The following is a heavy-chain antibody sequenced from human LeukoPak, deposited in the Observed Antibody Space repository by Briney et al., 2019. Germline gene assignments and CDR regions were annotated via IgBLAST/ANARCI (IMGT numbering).Heavy chain of an antibody. D-gene: IGHD3-10*01. CDR1: GFTFSDSW. CDR3: TTDSGSFDV. V-gene: IGHV3-15*01. CDR2: IKSKIGGETT. J-gene: IGHJ3*01. Sequence: GESLRLSCAASGFTFSDSWMTWVRQVPGKGLEWVCRIKSKIGGETTEYAAPVEGTFTISRDDSKTTVYLPMSGLRTEDTALYYCTTDSGSFDVWGRGTMVTVSS.